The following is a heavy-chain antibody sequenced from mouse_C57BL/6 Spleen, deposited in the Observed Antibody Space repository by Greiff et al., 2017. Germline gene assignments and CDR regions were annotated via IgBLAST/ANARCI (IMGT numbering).Heavy chain of an antibody. V-gene: IGHV14-2*01. Sequence: EVKLVESGAELVKPGASVKLSCTASGFNIQDYYMHWVKQRTEQGLEWIGRIDPEDGETKYAPKFQGQATITADTSSNTAYLQLSSLTSEDTAVYYRARSGDYPYFDDWGQGTTLTVSS. D-gene: IGHD2-4*01. J-gene: IGHJ2*01. CDR2: IDPEDGET. CDR3: ARSGDYPYFDD. CDR1: GFNIQDYY.